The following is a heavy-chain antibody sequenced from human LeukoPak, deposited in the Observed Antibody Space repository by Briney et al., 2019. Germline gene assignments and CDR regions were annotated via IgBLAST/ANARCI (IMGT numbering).Heavy chain of an antibody. CDR2: IYTSGST. D-gene: IGHD2-2*01. Sequence: SETLSLTCTVSGGSISCGSYYWSWIRQPAGKGLEWIGRIYTSGSTNYNPSLKSRVTISVDTSKNQFSLKLSSVTAADTAVYYCARDRSVPAAMGWFDPWGQGTLVTVSS. J-gene: IGHJ5*02. CDR3: ARDRSVPAAMGWFDP. CDR1: GGSISCGSYY. V-gene: IGHV4-61*02.